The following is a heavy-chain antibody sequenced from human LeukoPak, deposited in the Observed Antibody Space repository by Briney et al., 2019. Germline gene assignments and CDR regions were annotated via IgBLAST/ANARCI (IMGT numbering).Heavy chain of an antibody. V-gene: IGHV4-39*01. Sequence: ETLSLTCTVSGGSISSSSYYWGWIRQPPGKGLEWIGSIYYSGSTYYNPSLKSRVTISVDTSKNQFSLKLSSVTAADTAVCYCARLSTATPHAFDIWGQGTMVTVSS. CDR3: ARLSTATPHAFDI. CDR2: IYYSGST. J-gene: IGHJ3*02. D-gene: IGHD4-17*01. CDR1: GGSISSSSYY.